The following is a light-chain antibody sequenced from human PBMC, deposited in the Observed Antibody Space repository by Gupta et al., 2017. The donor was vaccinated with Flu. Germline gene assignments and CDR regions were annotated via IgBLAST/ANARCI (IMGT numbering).Light chain of an antibody. CDR2: LGS. CDR3: MQALQVPQT. CDR1: QSLLHSNGYNY. Sequence: DIVMTQSPLSLPVTPGDPASISCRSSQSLLHSNGYNYLDWYLQKPGQSPQLLIYLGSSRASGVPDRFSGSGSGTDFTLKISRVEAEDVGLYYCMQALQVPQTFGGGTKVEIK. J-gene: IGKJ4*01. V-gene: IGKV2-28*01.